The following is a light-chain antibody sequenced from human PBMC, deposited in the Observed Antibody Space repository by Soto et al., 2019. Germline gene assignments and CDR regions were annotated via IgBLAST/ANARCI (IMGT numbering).Light chain of an antibody. CDR3: SSCTSDSTLL. Sequence: QSALTQPASVSGSPGRSISISCTGSSSDVGTCNYVSWYQQHPGEAPKLIIFEVYNRPAGVSDRFSCSKSGNTASLTISGLQPEDEADYYCSSCTSDSTLLFGGGTKLTVL. V-gene: IGLV2-14*01. CDR1: SSDVGTCNY. J-gene: IGLJ2*01. CDR2: EVY.